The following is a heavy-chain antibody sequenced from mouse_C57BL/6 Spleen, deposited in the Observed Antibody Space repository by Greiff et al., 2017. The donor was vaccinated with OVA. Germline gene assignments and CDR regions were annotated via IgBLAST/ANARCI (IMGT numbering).Heavy chain of an antibody. CDR3: ARSPDYYGSSHYAMDY. CDR2: ISYSGST. CDR1: GYSITSDY. J-gene: IGHJ4*01. Sequence: EVKLQESGPGLAKPSQTLSLTCSVTGYSITSDYWNWIRKFPGNKLEYMGYISYSGSTYYNPSLKSRISITRDTSKNQYYLQLNSVTTEDTATYYCARSPDYYGSSHYAMDYWGQGTSVTVSS. V-gene: IGHV3-8*01. D-gene: IGHD1-1*01.